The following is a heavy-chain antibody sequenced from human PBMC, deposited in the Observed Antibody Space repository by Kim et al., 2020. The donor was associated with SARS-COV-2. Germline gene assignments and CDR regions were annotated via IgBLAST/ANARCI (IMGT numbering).Heavy chain of an antibody. D-gene: IGHD3-22*01. CDR1: GFTFSSYG. Sequence: GGSLRLSCAASGFTFSSYGMHWVRQAPGKGLEWVAVISYDGSNKYYADSVKGRFTISRDNSKNTLYLQMNSLRAEDTAVYYCAKGMEGEITMIRSYYYYYYGMDVWGQGTTVTVSS. V-gene: IGHV3-30*18. CDR2: ISYDGSNK. CDR3: AKGMEGEITMIRSYYYYYYGMDV. J-gene: IGHJ6*02.